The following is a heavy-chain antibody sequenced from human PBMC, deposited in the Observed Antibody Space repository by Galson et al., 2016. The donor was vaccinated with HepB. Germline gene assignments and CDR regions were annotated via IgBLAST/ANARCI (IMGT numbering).Heavy chain of an antibody. Sequence: SLRLSCAVSGFTFNNYWMSWVRQAPGKGLEWVANIKQDGSDKHYVDSVKGRFTISRDNAKNSLYLQMNSLRVEDTAVYYCARVLRYCSGGSCDSWWFDPWGQGTLVTVSS. D-gene: IGHD2-15*01. CDR2: IKQDGSDK. J-gene: IGHJ5*02. CDR1: GFTFNNYW. V-gene: IGHV3-7*01. CDR3: ARVLRYCSGGSCDSWWFDP.